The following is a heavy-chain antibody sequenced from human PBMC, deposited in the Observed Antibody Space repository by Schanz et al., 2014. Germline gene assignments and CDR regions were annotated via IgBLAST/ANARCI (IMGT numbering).Heavy chain of an antibody. CDR3: ARDRGYCSGGSCLTVDY. J-gene: IGHJ4*02. V-gene: IGHV3-30*19. Sequence: QVQLVESGGGVVQPGRSLRLSCAASGFTFSSYGMHWVRQAPGKGLEWVAVISYDGRNKYYADSVKGRFTISRDNSKNTLYLQMNTLRAEDTAVYYCARDRGYCSGGSCLTVDYWGQGTLVTVSS. D-gene: IGHD2-15*01. CDR1: GFTFSSYG. CDR2: ISYDGRNK.